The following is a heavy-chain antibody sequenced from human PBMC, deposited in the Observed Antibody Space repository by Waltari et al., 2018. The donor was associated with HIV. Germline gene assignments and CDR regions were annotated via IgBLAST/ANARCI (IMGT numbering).Heavy chain of an antibody. V-gene: IGHV4-39*02. CDR1: GGSISSSSYY. CDR3: ARERRPDAFDI. Sequence: QLQLQESGPGLVKPSETLSLTCTVSGGSISSSSYYWGWIRQPPGKGLEWIGSIHFSGTTYHYPSPKSRGTISVDTSKNQFSLKLSSVTAADTAVYYCARERRPDAFDIWGQGTMVTV. CDR2: IHFSGTT. J-gene: IGHJ3*02.